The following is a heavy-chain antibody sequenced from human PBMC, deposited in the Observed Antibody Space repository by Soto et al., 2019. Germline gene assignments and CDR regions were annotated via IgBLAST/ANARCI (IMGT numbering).Heavy chain of an antibody. CDR2: ISAYNGNT. D-gene: IGHD4-17*01. V-gene: IGHV1-18*01. J-gene: IGHJ5*02. Sequence: QVQLVQSGAEVKKPGASVKVSCKASGYTFTSYGISWVRQAPGQGLEWMGWISAYNGNTNYAQKLQGRVTMTTDTSTSTGYMELRSPSSDDTAVYYCAREYGAYGAAVDWFDPRGQGTLVTVSS. CDR1: GYTFTSYG. CDR3: AREYGAYGAAVDWFDP.